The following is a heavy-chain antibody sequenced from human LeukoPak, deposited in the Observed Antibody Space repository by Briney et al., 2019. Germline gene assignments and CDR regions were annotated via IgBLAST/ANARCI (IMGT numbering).Heavy chain of an antibody. D-gene: IGHD2-15*01. J-gene: IGHJ4*02. CDR2: INHSGST. V-gene: IGHV4-34*01. CDR1: GGSFSGYY. Sequence: PSETLSLTCAVYGGSFSGYYWSWIRQPPGKGLEWIGEINHSGSTSYSPSLKSRVTISVDTPKNQFSLKLSSVTAADTALYYCARHRYRHCSGITCYSFDYWGQGTLVTVSS. CDR3: ARHRYRHCSGITCYSFDY.